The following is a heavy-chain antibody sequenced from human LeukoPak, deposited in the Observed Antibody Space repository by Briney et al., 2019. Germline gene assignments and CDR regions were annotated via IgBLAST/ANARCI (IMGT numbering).Heavy chain of an antibody. D-gene: IGHD5-24*01. Sequence: SETLSLTCTVSGGSISSSSYYWGWIRQPPGKGLEWIGSIYYSGSTYYNPSLKSRVTISVDTSKNQFSLKLSSVTAADTAVYYCARVEWLQSPGGAARYWGQGTLVTVSS. J-gene: IGHJ4*02. CDR3: ARVEWLQSPGGAARY. V-gene: IGHV4-39*07. CDR1: GGSISSSSYY. CDR2: IYYSGST.